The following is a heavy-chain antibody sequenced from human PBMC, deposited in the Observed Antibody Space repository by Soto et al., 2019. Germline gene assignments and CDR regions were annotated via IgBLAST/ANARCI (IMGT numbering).Heavy chain of an antibody. J-gene: IGHJ3*02. CDR3: AKEKSPMYSGYDAFET. CDR1: GFTFSSYE. Sequence: GGSLRLSCTASGFTFSSYEMNWVRQAPGKGPEWVANIKSGGSSTSYADSVKGRFTISRDNAKNLLYLQMNSLRVEDTAVYFCAKEKSPMYSGYDAFETWGQGTMVTVSS. D-gene: IGHD5-12*01. V-gene: IGHV3-48*03. CDR2: IKSGGSST.